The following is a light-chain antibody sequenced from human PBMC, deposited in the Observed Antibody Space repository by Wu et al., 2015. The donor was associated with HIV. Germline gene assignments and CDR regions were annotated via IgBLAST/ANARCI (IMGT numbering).Light chain of an antibody. J-gene: IGKJ2*01. V-gene: IGKV1-5*03. Sequence: DIQMTQSPSTLSASVGDRVTITCRASQSISIWLAWYQQKPGKAPNLLIYKASTLETGVPSRFSGSGSGTEFTLTINSLQPDDFATYYCQQYHSYSYTFGQGTKLEIK. CDR2: KAS. CDR3: QQYHSYSYT. CDR1: QSISIW.